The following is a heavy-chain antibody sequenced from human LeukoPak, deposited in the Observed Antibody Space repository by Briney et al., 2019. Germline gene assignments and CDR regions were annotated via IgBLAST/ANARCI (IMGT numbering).Heavy chain of an antibody. D-gene: IGHD6-19*01. J-gene: IGHJ4*02. CDR2: IIPIFGTA. CDR1: GGTFSSCA. V-gene: IGHV1-69*13. Sequence: SVKVSCKASGGTFSSCAISWVRQAPGQGLEWMGGIIPIFGTANYAQKFQGRVTITADESTSTAYMELSSLRSEDTAVYYCARDFTYSSGCPSGYWGQGTLVTVSS. CDR3: ARDFTYSSGCPSGY.